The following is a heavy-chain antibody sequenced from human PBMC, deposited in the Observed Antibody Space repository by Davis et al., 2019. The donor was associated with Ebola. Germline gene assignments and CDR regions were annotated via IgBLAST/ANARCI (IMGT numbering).Heavy chain of an antibody. J-gene: IGHJ5*02. CDR1: GYTFTSYY. V-gene: IGHV1-46*01. Sequence: ASVKVSCKASGYTFTSYYMHWVRQAPGQGLEWMGIINPSGGSTSYAQKFQGRVTITRDTSASTAYMELSSLRSEDTAVYYCARGDRITIFGVVMENWFDPWGQGTLVTVSS. CDR2: INPSGGST. D-gene: IGHD3-3*01. CDR3: ARGDRITIFGVVMENWFDP.